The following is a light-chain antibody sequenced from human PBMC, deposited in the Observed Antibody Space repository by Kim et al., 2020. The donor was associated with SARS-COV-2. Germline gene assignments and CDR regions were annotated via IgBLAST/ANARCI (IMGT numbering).Light chain of an antibody. CDR2: VEGSGSY. Sequence: QPVLTQSSSASASLGPSVKLTCTLSSGHSNYFIAWHQQQPGKAPRFLMKVEGSGSYNKGGGVPDRFSGSRSGADRYLIISNLHSEDEADYYCETWDRNIQVFGGGTQLTVL. V-gene: IGLV4-60*03. CDR1: SGHSNYF. CDR3: ETWDRNIQV. J-gene: IGLJ3*02.